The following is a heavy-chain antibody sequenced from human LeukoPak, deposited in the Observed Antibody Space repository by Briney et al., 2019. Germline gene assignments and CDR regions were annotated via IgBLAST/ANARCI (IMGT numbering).Heavy chain of an antibody. Sequence: RGSLRLSCAASGFTFSSYVMHWVRQAPGKGLEWVAVISYDGSNKYYADAVKGRFTISRDNSKTTLYLQMNSLRAEDTAVYYCARGSPNWGFSSRLWYFDLWGRGTLVTVSS. CDR2: ISYDGSNK. CDR1: GFTFSSYV. J-gene: IGHJ2*01. V-gene: IGHV3-30*03. CDR3: ARGSPNWGFSSRLWYFDL. D-gene: IGHD7-27*01.